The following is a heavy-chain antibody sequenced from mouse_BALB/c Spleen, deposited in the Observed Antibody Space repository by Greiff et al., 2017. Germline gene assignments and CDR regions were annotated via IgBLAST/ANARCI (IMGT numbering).Heavy chain of an antibody. V-gene: IGHV1-82*01. CDR3: ARPLLRSSYYYAMDY. CDR1: GYAFSSSW. D-gene: IGHD1-1*01. J-gene: IGHJ4*01. Sequence: QVQLQQSGPELVKPGASVKISCKASGYAFSSSWMNWVKQRPGQGLEWIGRIYPGDGDTNYNGKFKGKATLTADKSSSTAYMQLSSLTSVDSAVYFCARPLLRSSYYYAMDYWGQGTSVTVSS. CDR2: IYPGDGDT.